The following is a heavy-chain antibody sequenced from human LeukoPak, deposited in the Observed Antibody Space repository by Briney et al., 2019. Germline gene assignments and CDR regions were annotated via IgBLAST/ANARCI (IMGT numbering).Heavy chain of an antibody. D-gene: IGHD4-17*01. J-gene: IGHJ4*01. CDR2: MNSDGSSR. CDR1: GFIFSNYW. V-gene: IGHV3-74*01. CDR3: ARESTAVGDYYFDY. Sequence: GGSLRLSCAASGFIFSNYWMNWVRQAPGKGLMWVSRMNSDGSSRTYADSVKGRFTISRDNAKNTLYLQMNSLRAEDLAVYYCARESTAVGDYYFDYWGHGILVAVSS.